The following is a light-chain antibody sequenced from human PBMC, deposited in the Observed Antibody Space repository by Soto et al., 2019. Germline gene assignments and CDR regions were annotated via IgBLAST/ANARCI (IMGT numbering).Light chain of an antibody. Sequence: DIQMTQSPSSLSGSVGDRVTISCRASQNIVNYLHWYQRKPGTAPRLLISRASTVRSGVPPRFSGSGSGRDFTLTISSQRHEDIGAYFCQQTYSIPWTFGPGTRVEI. CDR1: QNIVNY. V-gene: IGKV1-39*01. CDR2: RAS. J-gene: IGKJ1*01. CDR3: QQTYSIPWT.